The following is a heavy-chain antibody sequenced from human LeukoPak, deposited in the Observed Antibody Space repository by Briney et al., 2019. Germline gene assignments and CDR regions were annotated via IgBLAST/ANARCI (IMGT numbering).Heavy chain of an antibody. CDR1: GFTFTSSA. CDR2: IVVGSGNT. CDR3: AADITQLDAFDI. J-gene: IGHJ3*02. D-gene: IGHD1-1*01. V-gene: IGHV1-58*01. Sequence: ASVKVSCKASGFTFTSSAVQWVRQARGQRLEWIGWIVVGSGNTNYAQKFQERVTITRDMSTSTAYMELSSLRSEDTAVYYCAADITQLDAFDIWGQGTMVTVSS.